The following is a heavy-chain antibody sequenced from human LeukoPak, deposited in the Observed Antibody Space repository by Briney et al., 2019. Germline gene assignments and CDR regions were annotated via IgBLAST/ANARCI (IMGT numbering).Heavy chain of an antibody. Sequence: PGGSLRLSCAASGFTFSTYSMNWGRQAPGRGLEWVSYIMSSSSTIYYADSVKGRYTISRDNAKNSLYLQMNSLRDEDTAVYYCARRRGVFDYWGQGTLVTVSS. D-gene: IGHD2-8*01. V-gene: IGHV3-48*02. CDR2: IMSSSSTI. J-gene: IGHJ4*02. CDR3: ARRRGVFDY. CDR1: GFTFSTYS.